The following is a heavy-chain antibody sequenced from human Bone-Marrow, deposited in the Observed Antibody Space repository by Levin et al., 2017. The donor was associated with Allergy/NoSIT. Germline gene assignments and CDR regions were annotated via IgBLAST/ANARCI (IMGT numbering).Heavy chain of an antibody. CDR2: IYSGGRG. D-gene: IGHD3-10*01. CDR3: AIYGSGNDYSAFDI. V-gene: IGHV3-53*01. CDR1: GFTVSSNH. J-gene: IGHJ3*02. Sequence: GGSLRLSCAASGFTVSSNHMSWVRQAPGKGLEWVSLIYSGGRGYYADSVRGRVTISRDNSKNTLYLQLNSLRAEDTAVYYCAIYGSGNDYSAFDIWGQGTMVTVSS.